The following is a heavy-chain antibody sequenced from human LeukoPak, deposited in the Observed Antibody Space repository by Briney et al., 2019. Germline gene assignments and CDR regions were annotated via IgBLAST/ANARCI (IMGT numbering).Heavy chain of an antibody. CDR1: GFTFSSYS. CDR2: ISSSSSYI. CDR3: ARDGDQQGEYFQH. Sequence: GGSLRLSCAASGFTFSSYSMNWVRQAPGKGLEWVSSISSSSSYIYYADSVKGRFTISRDNAKNSLYLQMNSLRAEDTAVYYCARDGDQQGEYFQHWGQGTLVTVSS. D-gene: IGHD6-13*01. V-gene: IGHV3-21*01. J-gene: IGHJ1*01.